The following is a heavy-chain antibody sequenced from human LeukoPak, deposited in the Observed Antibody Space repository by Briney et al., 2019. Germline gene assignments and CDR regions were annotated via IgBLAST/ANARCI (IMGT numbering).Heavy chain of an antibody. V-gene: IGHV5-51*01. CDR2: IYPGDSDT. CDR3: ARHQIVGDSISAYDI. D-gene: IGHD1-26*01. CDR1: GYSFTSYW. Sequence: GESLKISCKGSGYSFTSYWIGWVRQMPGKGLECMGIIYPGDSDTRYSPSFQGQVTISVDKSVTTAYLQWSSLKASDTAMYYCARHQIVGDSISAYDIWGQGTMVTVSS. J-gene: IGHJ3*02.